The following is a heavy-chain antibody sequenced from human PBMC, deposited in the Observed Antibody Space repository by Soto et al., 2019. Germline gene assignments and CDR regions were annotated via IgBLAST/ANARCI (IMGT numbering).Heavy chain of an antibody. J-gene: IGHJ5*02. CDR2: ISAYNGNT. CDR3: GGYGKLGQGWFNP. D-gene: IGHD6-6*01. V-gene: IGHV1-18*01. Sequence: QVQLVQSGAEVKKPGASVKVSCKASGYTFTSYGISWVRQAPGQGLEWMGWISAYNGNTNYAQKLQGRVTMTTDTSPSTAHMELRSPGTDGTAVYYCGGYGKLGQGWFNPWGQGSLVTVS. CDR1: GYTFTSYG.